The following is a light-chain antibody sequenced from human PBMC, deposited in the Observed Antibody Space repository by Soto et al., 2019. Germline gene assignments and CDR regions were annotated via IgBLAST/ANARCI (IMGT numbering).Light chain of an antibody. CDR3: QQYCNSPWT. Sequence: EIVLTQSPGTLSLSPGERVTLSCRASQSVISSYLAWYQQRPGQAPRLLIYGASSRATGIPDRFSGSGSGTDFTLTINRLEPEDFAVYFCQQYCNSPWTFGQGTQVEIK. J-gene: IGKJ1*01. CDR2: GAS. CDR1: QSVISSY. V-gene: IGKV3-20*01.